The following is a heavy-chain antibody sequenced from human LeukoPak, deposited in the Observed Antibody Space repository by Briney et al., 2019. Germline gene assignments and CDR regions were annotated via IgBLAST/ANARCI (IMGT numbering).Heavy chain of an antibody. D-gene: IGHD3-22*01. CDR1: GFIFSDYG. Sequence: GGSLRLSCVASGFIFSDYGMNWVRQAPGKGLEWVSSISDGGGRIYSVDSVKGRFTISRDNSKNTLYLQMNSLRAEDTAVYYCAKDLYYDSSDFYYVPYYFDYWGQGTLVTVSS. CDR3: AKDLYYDSSDFYYVPYYFDY. J-gene: IGHJ4*02. V-gene: IGHV3-23*01. CDR2: ISDGGGRI.